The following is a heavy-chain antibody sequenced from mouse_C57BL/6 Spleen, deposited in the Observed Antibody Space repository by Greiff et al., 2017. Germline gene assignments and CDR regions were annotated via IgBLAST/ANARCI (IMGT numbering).Heavy chain of an antibody. D-gene: IGHD1-1*01. CDR1: GYTFTDYN. CDR2: INPNNGGT. J-gene: IGHJ3*01. CDR3: ASPYYYGSSSWFAY. Sequence: VQLKESGPELVKPGASVKMSCKASGYTFTDYNMHWVKQSHGKSLEWIGYINPNNGGTSYNQKFKGKATLTVNKSSSTAYMELRSLTSEDSAVYYCASPYYYGSSSWFAYWGQGTLVTVSA. V-gene: IGHV1-22*01.